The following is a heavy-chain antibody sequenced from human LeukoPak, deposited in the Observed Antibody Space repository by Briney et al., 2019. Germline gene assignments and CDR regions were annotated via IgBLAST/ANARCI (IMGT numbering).Heavy chain of an antibody. V-gene: IGHV4-34*01. Sequence: PSETLSLTCAVYGGSFSGYYWSWIRRPPGKGLEWIGEINHSGSTNYNPSLKSRVTISVDTSKNQFSLKLSSVTAADTAVYYCARPRRLTVTTAFDYWGQGTLVTVSS. J-gene: IGHJ4*02. D-gene: IGHD4-17*01. CDR2: INHSGST. CDR1: GGSFSGYY. CDR3: ARPRRLTVTTAFDY.